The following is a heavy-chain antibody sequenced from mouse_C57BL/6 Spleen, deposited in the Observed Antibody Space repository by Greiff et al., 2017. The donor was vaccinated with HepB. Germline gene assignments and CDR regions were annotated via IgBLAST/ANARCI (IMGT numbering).Heavy chain of an antibody. Sequence: EVQLQQSGPELVKPGASVKISCKASGYSFTGYYMNWVKQSPEKSLEWIGEINPSTGGTTYNQKFKAKATLTVDKSSSTAYMQLKGLTSEDSAVYYCAWGAWFAYWGQGTLVTVSA. CDR1: GYSFTGYY. J-gene: IGHJ3*01. CDR2: INPSTGGT. CDR3: AWGAWFAY. V-gene: IGHV1-42*01.